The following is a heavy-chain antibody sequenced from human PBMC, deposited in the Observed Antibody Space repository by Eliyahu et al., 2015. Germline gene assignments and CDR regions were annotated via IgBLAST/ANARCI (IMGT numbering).Heavy chain of an antibody. J-gene: IGHJ3*02. CDR2: IIPVYEIP. CDR3: AREKELPLSGQIDAFDI. D-gene: IGHD1-26*01. Sequence: QMQLVQSGAEVKKPGSSVXXSCQXTGXTFGSYAVXXLRQAPGQGXEWMGRIIPVYEIPKYAQTFQDRVTITADKFANIVYMEVKRLRFEDTAIYFCAREKELPLSGQIDAFDIWGQGTTVVVSS. CDR1: GXTFGSYA. V-gene: IGHV1-69*09.